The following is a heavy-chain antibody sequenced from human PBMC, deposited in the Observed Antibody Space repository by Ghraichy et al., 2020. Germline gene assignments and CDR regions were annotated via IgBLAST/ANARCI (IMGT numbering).Heavy chain of an antibody. CDR3: ARGYYDNSGYYLQNSYYALDV. CDR2: IYYSGST. D-gene: IGHD3-22*01. CDR1: GGSISSYY. V-gene: IGHV4-59*01. Sequence: GSLRLSCTVSGGSISSYYWSWIRQPPGKRLEWIGYIYYSGSTNNNPSLKSRVNMSVDTAKKQFSLKLSSVTAADTAVYYCARGYYDNSGYYLQNSYYALDVWGQGTTITVSS. J-gene: IGHJ6*02.